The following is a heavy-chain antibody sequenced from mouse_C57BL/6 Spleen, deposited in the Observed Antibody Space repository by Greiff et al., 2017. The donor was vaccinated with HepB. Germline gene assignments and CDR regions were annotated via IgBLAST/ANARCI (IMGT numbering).Heavy chain of an antibody. CDR3: ARGPYDYEFDY. CDR1: GYTFTSYW. J-gene: IGHJ2*01. CDR2: IYPGSGST. V-gene: IGHV1-55*01. D-gene: IGHD2-4*01. Sequence: QVQLQQPGAELVKPGASVKMSCKASGYTFTSYWITWVKQRPGQGLEWIGDIYPGSGSTNYNEKFKSKATLTADTSSSTAYMQLSSLTSEDSAVYYCARGPYDYEFDYWGQGTTLTVSS.